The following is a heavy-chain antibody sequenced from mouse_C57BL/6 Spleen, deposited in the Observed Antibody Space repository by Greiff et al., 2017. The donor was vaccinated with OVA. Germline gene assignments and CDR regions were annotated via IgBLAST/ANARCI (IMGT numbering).Heavy chain of an antibody. CDR2: IYPGSGST. CDR3: ARGYGSSYYYFDY. J-gene: IGHJ2*01. V-gene: IGHV1-55*01. Sequence: QVQLHQPGAELVKPGASVKMSCKASGYTFTSYWITWVKQRPGQGLEWIGDIYPGSGSTNYNEKFKSKATLTVDSSSSTAYMQLSSLTSEDSAVYYCARGYGSSYYYFDYWGQGTTLTVSS. D-gene: IGHD1-1*01. CDR1: GYTFTSYW.